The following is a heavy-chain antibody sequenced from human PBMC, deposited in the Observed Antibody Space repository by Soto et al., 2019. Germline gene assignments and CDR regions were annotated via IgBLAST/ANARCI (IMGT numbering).Heavy chain of an antibody. CDR2: ISYDGSNK. J-gene: IGHJ4*02. D-gene: IGHD2-15*01. CDR1: GFTFSSYA. V-gene: IGHV3-30-3*01. Sequence: QVQLVVSGGGVVQPGRSLRLSYAASGFTFSSYAMHWVRQARGKGLEWVAVISYDGSNKYYADSVKGRFTISRDNSKNTLYLQMNSLRAEDTAVYYCASCSGGSCSYFDYWGQGTLVTVSS. CDR3: ASCSGGSCSYFDY.